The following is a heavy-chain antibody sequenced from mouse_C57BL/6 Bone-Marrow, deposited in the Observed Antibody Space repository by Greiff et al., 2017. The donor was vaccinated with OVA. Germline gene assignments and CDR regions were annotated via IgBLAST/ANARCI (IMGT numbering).Heavy chain of an antibody. J-gene: IGHJ4*01. Sequence: EVKLMESGGGLVKPGGSLKLSCAASGFTFSDYGMHWVRQAPEKGLEWVAYISSGSSTIYYADTVKGRFTISRDNAKNTLFLQMTSLRSEDTAMYYCARRVYMMSYAMDYWGQGTSVTVSS. CDR1: GFTFSDYG. D-gene: IGHD2-3*01. CDR3: ARRVYMMSYAMDY. V-gene: IGHV5-17*01. CDR2: ISSGSSTI.